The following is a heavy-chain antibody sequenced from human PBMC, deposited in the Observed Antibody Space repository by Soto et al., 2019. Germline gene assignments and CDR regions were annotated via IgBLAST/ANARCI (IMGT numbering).Heavy chain of an antibody. Sequence: ASVKVSCKASGYTFTSYAMHWVRQAPGQRLEWMGWINAGNGNTKYSQKFQGRVTITRDTSASTAYMELSSLRSEDTAVYYCARGYYYGSGSYYDGLYFDYWGQGTLVTVSS. D-gene: IGHD3-10*01. V-gene: IGHV1-3*01. J-gene: IGHJ4*02. CDR1: GYTFTSYA. CDR2: INAGNGNT. CDR3: ARGYYYGSGSYYDGLYFDY.